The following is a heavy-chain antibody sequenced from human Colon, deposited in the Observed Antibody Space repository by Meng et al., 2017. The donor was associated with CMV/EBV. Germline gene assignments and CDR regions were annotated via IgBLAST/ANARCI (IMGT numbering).Heavy chain of an antibody. V-gene: IGHV4-34*01. J-gene: IGHJ4*02. CDR3: ARGLYGSGRHQIDY. Sequence: QVHQQQWCAGLLKPSETLSLPCAVYGGSFSCYYWSWIRQPPGKGLEWIGEINHSGSTNYNPSLKSRVTISVDTSKNQFSLKLSSVTAADTAVYYCARGLYGSGRHQIDYWGQGTLVTVSS. CDR1: GGSFSCYY. CDR2: INHSGST. D-gene: IGHD3-10*01.